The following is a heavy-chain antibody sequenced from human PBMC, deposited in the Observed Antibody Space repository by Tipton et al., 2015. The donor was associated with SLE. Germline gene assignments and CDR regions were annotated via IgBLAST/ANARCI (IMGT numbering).Heavy chain of an antibody. CDR3: ARLGIAAAGTGPYFDY. J-gene: IGHJ4*02. V-gene: IGHV4-34*09. CDR2: IKSVTGT. CDR1: GASFSVHY. D-gene: IGHD6-13*01. Sequence: TLSLTCAVHGASFSVHYWTWIRQPPGKGLEWIGDIKSVTGTKTNPSLKSRLTISLDTSKMQLSLRLSSVTAADTAVYYCARLGIAAAGTGPYFDYWGQGTLVTVSS.